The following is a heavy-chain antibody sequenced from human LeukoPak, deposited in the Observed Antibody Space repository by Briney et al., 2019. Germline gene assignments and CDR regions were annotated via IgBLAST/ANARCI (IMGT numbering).Heavy chain of an antibody. J-gene: IGHJ4*02. CDR2: ISSSGSTI. CDR3: ASFSFVSGGHSGYGRD. CDR1: GFTFSDYY. Sequence: KPGGSLRLSCAASGFTFSDYYMSWIRQAPGKGLEWVSYISSSGSTIYYADSVKGRFTISRDNAKNSLYLQMNSLRDEDTAVYYCASFSFVSGGHSGYGRDWGQGTLVTVSS. V-gene: IGHV3-11*04. D-gene: IGHD5-12*01.